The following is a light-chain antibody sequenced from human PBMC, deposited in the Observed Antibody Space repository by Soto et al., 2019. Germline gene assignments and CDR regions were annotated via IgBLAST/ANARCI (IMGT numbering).Light chain of an antibody. CDR3: QQHGTT. Sequence: EVVMTQSPATLSVSPGEGVTLSCRANQGIGDTLAWYQHKPGQTPRLLIYDTSTRATGVPARFSGSGSGTDFTLTISSLEPEDFAVYHCQQHGTTFGQGTKVDIK. CDR1: QGIGDT. CDR2: DTS. J-gene: IGKJ1*01. V-gene: IGKV3-15*01.